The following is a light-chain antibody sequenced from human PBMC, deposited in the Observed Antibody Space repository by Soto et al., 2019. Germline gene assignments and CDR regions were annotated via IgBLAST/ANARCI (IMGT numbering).Light chain of an antibody. Sequence: DIQMTQSPSTLSASVGDRVTITCRASQSISSWLAWYQQKPGKAPNLLIYDASSLESGVPSRFSGSGSGTEFTLTISSLQPDDFAPYYCQQYNSYSPTFGQGTKVDIK. CDR1: QSISSW. CDR2: DAS. J-gene: IGKJ1*01. CDR3: QQYNSYSPT. V-gene: IGKV1-5*01.